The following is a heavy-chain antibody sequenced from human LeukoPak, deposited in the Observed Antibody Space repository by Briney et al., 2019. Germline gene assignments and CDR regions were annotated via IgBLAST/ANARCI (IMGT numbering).Heavy chain of an antibody. CDR1: VYSSSDYY. CDR3: ARGGEIYADNDYYPYA. Sequence: ASVKVSCKASVYSSSDYYMHWVRQAPGQRRESMGWINPNSGGTNYAQPLQGRITLTRDTSITTAYLELSRLGSDDTAMYYCARGGEIYADNDYYPYAWGQGTLVTVSS. V-gene: IGHV1-2*02. J-gene: IGHJ4*02. CDR2: INPNSGGT. D-gene: IGHD3-16*01.